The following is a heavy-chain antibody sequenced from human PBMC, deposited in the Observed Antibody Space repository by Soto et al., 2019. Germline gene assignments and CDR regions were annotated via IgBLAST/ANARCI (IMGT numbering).Heavy chain of an antibody. CDR2: ISSSSSYI. J-gene: IGHJ5*02. D-gene: IGHD3-16*02. CDR3: ARDVIGPSTFDP. V-gene: IGHV3-21*01. Sequence: GGSLRLSCASSGFPFSSYSMNWVRQAPGKGLEWVSSISSSSSYIYYADSVKGRFTISRDNAKNSLYLQMNSLRAEDTAVYYCARDVIGPSTFDPWGQGTLVTVSS. CDR1: GFPFSSYS.